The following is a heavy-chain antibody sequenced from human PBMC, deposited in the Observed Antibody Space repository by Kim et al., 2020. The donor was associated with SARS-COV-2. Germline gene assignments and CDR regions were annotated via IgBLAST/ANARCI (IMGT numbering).Heavy chain of an antibody. D-gene: IGHD5-18*01. CDR1: GGSISSYY. CDR3: ARGVGGYSYGYYFDY. V-gene: IGHV4-59*01. Sequence: SETLSLTCTVSGGSISSYYWSWIRQPPGKGLEWIGYIYYSGSTNYNPSLKSRVTISVDTSKNQFSLKLSSVTAADTAVYYCARGVGGYSYGYYFDYWGRNPGHRLL. CDR2: IYYSGST. J-gene: IGHJ4*01.